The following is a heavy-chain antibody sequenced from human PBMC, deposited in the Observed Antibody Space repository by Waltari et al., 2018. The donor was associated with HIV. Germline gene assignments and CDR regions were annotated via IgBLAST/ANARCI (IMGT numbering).Heavy chain of an antibody. D-gene: IGHD3-16*01. Sequence: EVQLVESGGGLVKPGGSLRLSCAASGFTFSNAWMSWVRQAPGKGLEWVGRSKIKTDGGTTDYAAPVKGRFTISRDESKNTLYLQMHSLKTEDTAVYYCTTGGEDWGQGTLVTVSS. CDR1: GFTFSNAW. CDR3: TTGGED. CDR2: SKIKTDGGTT. J-gene: IGHJ4*02. V-gene: IGHV3-15*01.